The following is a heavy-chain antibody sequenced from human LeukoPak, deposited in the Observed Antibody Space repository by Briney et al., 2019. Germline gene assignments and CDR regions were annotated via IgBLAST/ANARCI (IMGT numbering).Heavy chain of an antibody. CDR1: GGSFSGYY. CDR2: INHSGST. J-gene: IGHJ4*02. CDR3: ARGRRWSYYFDY. D-gene: IGHD1-26*01. V-gene: IGHV4-34*01. Sequence: PSETLSLTCAVYGGSFSGYYWSWIRQPPGKGLEWIGEINHSGSTNYNPSLKSRVTISVDTSKNQFSLKLNSVTAADTAVYYCARGRRWSYYFDYWGQGTLVTVSS.